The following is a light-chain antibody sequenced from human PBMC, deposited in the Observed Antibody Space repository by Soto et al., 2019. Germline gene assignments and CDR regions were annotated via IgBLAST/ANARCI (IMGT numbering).Light chain of an antibody. CDR2: GNS. Sequence: SVLTQPPSVSGAPGQRVTISCTGSSSKIGAGYDVHWYQQLPGTAPKLLIYGNSNRPSGVPDRFSGSKSGTSASLAITGLQAEDEADYYCQSYDSSLSGSSVFGTGTKVTVL. CDR3: QSYDSSLSGSSV. J-gene: IGLJ1*01. CDR1: SSKIGAGYD. V-gene: IGLV1-40*01.